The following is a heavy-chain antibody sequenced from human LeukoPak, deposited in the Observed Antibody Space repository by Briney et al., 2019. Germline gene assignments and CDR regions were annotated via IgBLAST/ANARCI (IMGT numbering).Heavy chain of an antibody. CDR2: IKEDGSEK. J-gene: IGHJ4*02. V-gene: IGHV3-7*01. CDR3: ASGRQLGY. Sequence: QPGGSLRLSCAASGFTFSNYWMSWVRQAPGKGLEWVANIKEDGSEKYYVDSVKGRFTISRGNARNSLYLQMNSLRAEDTAVYYCASGRQLGYWGQGTLVTVSS. CDR1: GFTFSNYW. D-gene: IGHD6-13*01.